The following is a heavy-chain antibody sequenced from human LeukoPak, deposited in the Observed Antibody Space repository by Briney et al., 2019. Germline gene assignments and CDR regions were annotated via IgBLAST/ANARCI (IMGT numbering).Heavy chain of an antibody. V-gene: IGHV4-59*01. D-gene: IGHD3-22*01. CDR3: ARVDSSGPTEYAFDI. CDR2: IYYSGST. Sequence: PSETLSLTCTVSGGSISSYYWSWIRQPPGKGLEWIGYIYYSGSTNYNPSLKSRVTISVDTSKNQFSLKLSSVTAADTAVYYCARVDSSGPTEYAFDIWGQGTMVTVSS. CDR1: GGSISSYY. J-gene: IGHJ3*02.